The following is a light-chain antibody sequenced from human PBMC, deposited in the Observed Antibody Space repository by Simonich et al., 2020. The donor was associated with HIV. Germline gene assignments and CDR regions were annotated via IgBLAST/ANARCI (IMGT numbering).Light chain of an antibody. V-gene: IGKV2-28*01. CDR3: MQALQTPYT. J-gene: IGKJ2*01. Sequence: DIVMTQSPLSLPVTPGEPASISCRSSQSLLHFNGYNYLDWYLRKPGQSPQLLSYLGSNRASGVPDRFSGSGAGTDFTLKISRVEAEDVGVYYCMQALQTPYTFGQGTKLEI. CDR1: QSLLHFNGYNY. CDR2: LGS.